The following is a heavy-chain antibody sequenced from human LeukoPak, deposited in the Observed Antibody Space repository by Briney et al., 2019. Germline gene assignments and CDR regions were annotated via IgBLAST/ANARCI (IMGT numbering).Heavy chain of an antibody. Sequence: GSLRLSCAASGFTFSTYNMNWIRQAPGKGLEWVSSITTGSTDIYYADSLKGRFTISRDDAKNSVYLQMNSLRVEDTAVYYCARDLPGVPIDHWGQGILVTVSS. CDR3: ARDLPGVPIDH. CDR2: ITTGSTDI. D-gene: IGHD7-27*01. J-gene: IGHJ4*02. CDR1: GFTFSTYN. V-gene: IGHV3-21*06.